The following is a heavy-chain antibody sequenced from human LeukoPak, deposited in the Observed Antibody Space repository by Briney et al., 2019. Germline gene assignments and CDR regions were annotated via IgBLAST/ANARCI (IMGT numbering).Heavy chain of an antibody. CDR2: ISGSGGST. Sequence: GGSLRLSCAASGFTFGSYAMSWVRQAPGKGLEWVSAISGSGGSTYYADSVKGWFTISRDNSKNTLYLQMNSLRAEDTAVYYCAKDQRGYDTYDYWGQGTLVTVSS. D-gene: IGHD5-12*01. CDR1: GFTFGSYA. J-gene: IGHJ4*02. V-gene: IGHV3-23*01. CDR3: AKDQRGYDTYDY.